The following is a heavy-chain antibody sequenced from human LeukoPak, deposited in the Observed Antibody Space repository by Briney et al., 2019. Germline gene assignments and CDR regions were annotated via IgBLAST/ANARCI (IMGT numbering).Heavy chain of an antibody. D-gene: IGHD2-2*01. CDR3: ARAYCSSTSCYQYYFDY. J-gene: IGHJ4*02. CDR2: ISSSSSYI. CDR1: GFPFSSYS. Sequence: GGSLRLSCAASGFPFSSYSMNWVRQAPGKGLEWVSSISSSSSYIYYADSVKGRFTISRDNAKNSLYLQMNSLRAEDTAVYYCARAYCSSTSCYQYYFDYWGQGTLVTVSS. V-gene: IGHV3-21*01.